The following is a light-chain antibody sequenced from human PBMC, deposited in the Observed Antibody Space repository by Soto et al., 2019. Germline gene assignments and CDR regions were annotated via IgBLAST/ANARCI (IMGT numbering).Light chain of an antibody. V-gene: IGLV1-40*01. CDR1: SSNIGAGYD. CDR2: DST. CDR3: QSYDSSLSGYV. J-gene: IGLJ1*01. Sequence: QSVLTQPPSVSGVPGQRVTLSCTGSSSNIGAGYDVHWYQQLPGAAPKLLICDSTNRPSGVPDRFSGSKSGTSASLAITGLQAEDEADYYCQSYDSSLSGYVFGTGTKVTVL.